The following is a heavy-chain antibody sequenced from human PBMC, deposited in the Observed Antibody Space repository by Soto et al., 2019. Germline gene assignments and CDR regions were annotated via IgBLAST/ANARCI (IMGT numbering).Heavy chain of an antibody. V-gene: IGHV3-30-3*01. CDR1: GFTFSSYA. CDR2: ISYDGSNK. D-gene: IGHD3-22*01. Sequence: QVQLVESGGGVVQPGRSLRLSCAASGFTFSSYAMHWVRQAPGKGLEWVAVISYDGSNKYYADSVKGRFTISRDNSKNTLYLQMNSLRAEDTAVYYCAREIEPTGYYYYGMDVWGQGTTVTVSS. J-gene: IGHJ6*02. CDR3: AREIEPTGYYYYGMDV.